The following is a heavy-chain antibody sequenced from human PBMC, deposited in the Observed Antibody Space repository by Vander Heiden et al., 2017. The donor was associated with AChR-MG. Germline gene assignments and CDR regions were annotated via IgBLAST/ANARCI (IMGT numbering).Heavy chain of an antibody. CDR2: IYGHPDK. J-gene: IGHJ6*02. Sequence: QITLKESGPTLVKPTQTLKLTCTFSGFSLSTREVGVGWLRQPPGKAMEWLAHIYGHPDKRYSPSLERTLTSTKDTSKNQVVLTMTNMDPVDTATYYCAHRRLGPCGMDVWGQGTTVTVSS. CDR1: GFSLSTREVG. CDR3: AHRRLGPCGMDV. D-gene: IGHD3-16*01. V-gene: IGHV2-5*01.